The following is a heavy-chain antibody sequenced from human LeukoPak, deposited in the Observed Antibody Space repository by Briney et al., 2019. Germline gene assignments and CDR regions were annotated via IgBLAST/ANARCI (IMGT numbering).Heavy chain of an antibody. CDR1: GGSISSTSYY. CDR2: IYYSGGT. D-gene: IGHD4-11*01. Sequence: SETLSPTCTVSGGSISSTSYYWGWIRQPPGKGLEWIGSIYYSGGTYYNPSLKSRVTISVDTSKDQFSLNLSSVTAADTAVYYSARRHTVTVDYWGQGTLVTVSS. J-gene: IGHJ4*02. CDR3: ARRHTVTVDY. V-gene: IGHV4-39*01.